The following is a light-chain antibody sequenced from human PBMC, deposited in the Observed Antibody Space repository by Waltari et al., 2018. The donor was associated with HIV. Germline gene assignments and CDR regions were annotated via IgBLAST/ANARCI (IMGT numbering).Light chain of an antibody. CDR2: KNS. J-gene: IGLJ3*02. V-gene: IGLV1-47*01. CDR1: TSNIGTNH. CDR3: ATWDDSLSGRWV. Sequence: QSVLTQPHSASGSPGQRGTISCFGSTSNIGTNHVYWYQQLPGAAPRLLIYKNSQRPSGVPDRFSGSKSGTSASLAISGLRSEDEAEYYCATWDDSLSGRWVFGGGTKLTVL.